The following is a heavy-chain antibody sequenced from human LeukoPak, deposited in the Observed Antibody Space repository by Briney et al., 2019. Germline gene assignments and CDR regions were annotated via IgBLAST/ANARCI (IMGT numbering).Heavy chain of an antibody. Sequence: PGGSLRLSCAASGFTFSSYGMHWVRQAPGKGLEWVAVIWYDGSNKYYADSVKGRFTISRDNSKNTLYLQMNSLRAEDTAVYYCARGTTAKGWYFDLWGRGTLVTVSS. CDR3: ARGTTAKGWYFDL. J-gene: IGHJ2*01. CDR2: IWYDGSNK. CDR1: GFTFSSYG. D-gene: IGHD4-17*01. V-gene: IGHV3-33*01.